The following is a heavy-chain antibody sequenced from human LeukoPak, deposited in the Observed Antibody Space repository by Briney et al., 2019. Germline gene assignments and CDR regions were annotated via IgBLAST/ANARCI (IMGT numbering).Heavy chain of an antibody. J-gene: IGHJ4*02. D-gene: IGHD3-22*01. CDR3: VTERGDSSGYYYLDY. V-gene: IGHV3-74*01. CDR2: INSDGSST. CDR1: GFTFSSYW. Sequence: GGSLRLSCAASGFTFSSYWMHWVRQAPGKGLVWVSRINSDGSSTSYADSVKGRFTTSRDNAKNTLYLQMNSLRAEDTAVYYCVTERGDSSGYYYLDYWGQGTLVTVSS.